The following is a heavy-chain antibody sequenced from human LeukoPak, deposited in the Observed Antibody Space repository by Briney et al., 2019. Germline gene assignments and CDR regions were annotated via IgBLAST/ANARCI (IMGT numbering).Heavy chain of an antibody. V-gene: IGHV3-23*01. J-gene: IGHJ4*02. CDR1: GFTFSSYA. CDR3: ANKEYYYGSGSYYRH. D-gene: IGHD3-10*01. Sequence: PGGSLRLSCAASGFTFSSYAMSWVRQAPGKGLEWVSAISGSGGSTYYADSVKGRFTISRDNSKNTLYLQMNSLRAEDTAVYYCANKEYYYGSGSYYRHWGQGTLVTVSS. CDR2: ISGSGGST.